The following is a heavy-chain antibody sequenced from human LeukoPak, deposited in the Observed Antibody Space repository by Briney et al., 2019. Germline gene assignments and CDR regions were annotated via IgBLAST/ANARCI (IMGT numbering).Heavy chain of an antibody. J-gene: IGHJ4*02. CDR1: GGTFSSYA. V-gene: IGHV1-69*05. Sequence: GASVKVSCKASGGTFSSYAISWVRQAPGQGLEWMGGIIPIFGTANYAQKFQGRVTITTDESTSTAYMELSSLRSEDTAVYYCARQGTYSSSEDWNLYYFDYWGQGTLVTVSS. D-gene: IGHD6-13*01. CDR3: ARQGTYSSSEDWNLYYFDY. CDR2: IIPIFGTA.